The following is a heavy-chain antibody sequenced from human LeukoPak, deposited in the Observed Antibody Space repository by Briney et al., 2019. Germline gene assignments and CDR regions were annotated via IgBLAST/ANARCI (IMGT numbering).Heavy chain of an antibody. J-gene: IGHJ6*02. Sequence: PSGTLSLTCAVSGGSISSSNWWSWVRQPPGKGLEWIAEIHHSGSANYNPSLKSRVTISVDTSKNQFSLKLSSVTAADTAVYYCARHGFGYGYPTVRYYYYYGMDVWGQGTTVTVSS. CDR3: ARHGFGYGYPTVRYYYYYGMDV. D-gene: IGHD5-18*01. CDR1: GGSISSSNW. CDR2: IHHSGSA. V-gene: IGHV4-4*02.